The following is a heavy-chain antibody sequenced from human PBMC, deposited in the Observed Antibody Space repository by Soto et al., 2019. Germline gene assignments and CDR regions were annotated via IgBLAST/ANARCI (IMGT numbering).Heavy chain of an antibody. J-gene: IGHJ4*02. CDR3: TTGEAGRNTQYFDY. CDR2: IKSKTDGGTT. V-gene: IGHV3-15*07. Sequence: SVSNAWMNWVRQAPGKGLEWVGRIKSKTDGGTTDYAAPVKGRFTISRDDSKNTLYLQMNSLKTEDTAVYYCTTGEAGRNTQYFDYWGQGTLVTVSS. D-gene: IGHD3-10*01. CDR1: SVSNAW.